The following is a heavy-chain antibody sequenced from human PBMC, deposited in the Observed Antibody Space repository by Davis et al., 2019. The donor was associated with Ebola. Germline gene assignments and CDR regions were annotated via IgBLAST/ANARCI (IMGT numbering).Heavy chain of an antibody. D-gene: IGHD4-17*01. CDR1: GFRLISYG. J-gene: IGHJ5*02. Sequence: GESLKISCAVSGFRLISYGMHWARQAPGKGLEWVAVLWHDGINEYYGESVKGRFTVSRDTSKNTVYLQMNNLRAEDTAVYYCTGAISYGWFDPWGQGTLVTVSS. V-gene: IGHV3-33*01. CDR3: TGAISYGWFDP. CDR2: LWHDGINE.